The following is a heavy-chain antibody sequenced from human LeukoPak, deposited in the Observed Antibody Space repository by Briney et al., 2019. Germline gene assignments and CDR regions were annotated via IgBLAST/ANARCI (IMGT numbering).Heavy chain of an antibody. CDR2: SYYSGST. D-gene: IGHD6-13*01. CDR1: GGSISSYH. CDR3: ARHTDIAALSSLNY. V-gene: IGHV4-59*08. Sequence: AETLSLTCTVSGGSISSYHWSWIRQTPGKGLEWIGDSYYSGSTNYNPSRKSRVTISVDTSKTQFSLKLSSVTAAATAVYYCARHTDIAALSSLNYWGQGTLVTVSS. J-gene: IGHJ4*02.